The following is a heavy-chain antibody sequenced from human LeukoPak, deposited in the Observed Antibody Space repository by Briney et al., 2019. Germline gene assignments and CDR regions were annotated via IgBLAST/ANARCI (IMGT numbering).Heavy chain of an antibody. J-gene: IGHJ4*02. CDR3: AREPYSYGFDY. V-gene: IGHV3-7*01. D-gene: IGHD5-18*01. Sequence: PGGSLRLSCAASGFTFSSYCMSWVRQAPGKGLEWVVNIKQNGSEKYYVDSGKGRFTISRDNAKNSLYLQMNSLRAEDTAVYYCAREPYSYGFDYWGQGTLVTVSS. CDR1: GFTFSSYC. CDR2: IKQNGSEK.